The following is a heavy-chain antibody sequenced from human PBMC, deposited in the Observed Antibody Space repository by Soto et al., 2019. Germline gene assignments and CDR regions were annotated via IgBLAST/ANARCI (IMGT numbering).Heavy chain of an antibody. CDR2: IYHSGST. Sequence: SETLSLTCAVSGGSISSGGYSWSWIRQPPGKGLEWIGYIYHSGSTYYNPSLKSRVTISVDRSKNQFSLKLSSVTAADTAVYYCARARIVATIGWFDPWGQGTLVTVS. D-gene: IGHD5-12*01. CDR3: ARARIVATIGWFDP. J-gene: IGHJ5*02. V-gene: IGHV4-30-2*01. CDR1: GGSISSGGYS.